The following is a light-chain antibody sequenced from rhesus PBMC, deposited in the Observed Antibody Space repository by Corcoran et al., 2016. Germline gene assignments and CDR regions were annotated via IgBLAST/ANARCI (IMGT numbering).Light chain of an antibody. J-gene: IGLJ1*01. CDR1: ISDIGTYDD. CDR2: EVT. CDR3: SSYAGNTIYI. Sequence: QADLTQPRSVSGSPGQSVNISCTGTISDIGTYDDVSWYQQHPGTAPKLMISEVTKRASGVSDRFSGSKSGNTASLTISGLQAEDGSDYYCSSYAGNTIYIFGGGTRLTVL. V-gene: IGLV2-32*02.